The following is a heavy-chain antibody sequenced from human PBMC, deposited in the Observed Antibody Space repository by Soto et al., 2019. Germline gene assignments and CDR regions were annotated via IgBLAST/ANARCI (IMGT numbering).Heavy chain of an antibody. Sequence: GGSLRLSCAASGFTFSSYAMSWVRQAPGKGLEWVSAISGSGGSTYYADSVKGRFTISRDNSKNTLYLQMNSLRAEDTAVYYCAKDSQYSYGPIDYYYGMDVWGQGTTVTVSS. CDR3: AKDSQYSYGPIDYYYGMDV. J-gene: IGHJ6*02. D-gene: IGHD5-18*01. CDR1: GFTFSSYA. CDR2: ISGSGGST. V-gene: IGHV3-23*01.